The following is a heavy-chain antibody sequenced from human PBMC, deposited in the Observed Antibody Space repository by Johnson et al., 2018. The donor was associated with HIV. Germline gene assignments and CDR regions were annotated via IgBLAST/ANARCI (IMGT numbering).Heavy chain of an antibody. CDR3: ARIPGSGWEHDAFDI. Sequence: QVQLVESGGGLVTPGGSLRLSCAASGFTFTDYYMSWIRQAPGQGLEWVSYISSSGSTIFYADSVKGRFTISRDNAKNSLYLQMNSLRAEDTAVYYCARIPGSGWEHDAFDIWGQGTMVTVSS. J-gene: IGHJ3*02. D-gene: IGHD6-19*01. V-gene: IGHV3-11*04. CDR1: GFTFTDYY. CDR2: ISSSGSTI.